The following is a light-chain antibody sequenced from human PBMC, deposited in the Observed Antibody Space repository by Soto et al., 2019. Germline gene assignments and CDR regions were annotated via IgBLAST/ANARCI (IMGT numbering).Light chain of an antibody. CDR1: QSISTW. CDR3: QQYNSYPLT. CDR2: KAS. V-gene: IGKV1-5*03. J-gene: IGKJ4*01. Sequence: DIQMTQSPSTLSASVGDRVTITCRASQSISTWLAWYQKKPGKAPKLLIYKASSLEGGVPSRFSGSGSGTEFNITIRSLQPDDFATYYCQQYNSYPLTFGGGTTVDIK.